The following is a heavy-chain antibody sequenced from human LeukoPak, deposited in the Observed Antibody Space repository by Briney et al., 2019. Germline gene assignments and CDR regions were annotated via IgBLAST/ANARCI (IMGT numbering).Heavy chain of an antibody. J-gene: IGHJ5*02. V-gene: IGHV3-23*01. CDR2: VSKSDGTT. CDR3: SRDRSRGYSFT. Sequence: PGGSLRLSCAASGFTFTTYAMSWVRQAPGKGLEWVSSVSKSDGTTYYADSVKGRLTISRDNSKNTLYLQMSNLRADDTAMYYCSRDRSRGYSFTWGQGTLVTVS. CDR1: GFTFTTYA. D-gene: IGHD5-12*01.